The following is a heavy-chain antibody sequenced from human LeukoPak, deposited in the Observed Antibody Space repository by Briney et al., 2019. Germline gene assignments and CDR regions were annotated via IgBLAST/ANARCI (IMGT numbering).Heavy chain of an antibody. V-gene: IGHV3-9*01. CDR3: ARENDFRDAFDI. D-gene: IGHD3-3*01. Sequence: PGRSLRLSCAASGFTFDDYAMHWVRQAPGKGLEWVSGISWNSGSIGYADSVKGRFTISRDNAKNSLYLQMNSLRAEDTALYYCARENDFRDAFDIWGQGTMVTVSS. CDR1: GFTFDDYA. CDR2: ISWNSGSI. J-gene: IGHJ3*02.